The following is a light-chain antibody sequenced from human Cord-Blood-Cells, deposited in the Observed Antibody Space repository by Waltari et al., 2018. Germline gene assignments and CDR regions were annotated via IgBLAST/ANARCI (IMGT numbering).Light chain of an antibody. J-gene: IGLJ3*02. CDR3: QTWGTGIWV. CDR2: LNSDGSH. Sequence: QLVLTQSPSASASLGASVKLTCTLSSGHSSYAIAWHQQQPEKGPRYLMKLNSDGSHSKGEGFPDRFSGCSSGAERYLTISSLQSEDEADYYCQTWGTGIWVFGGGTKLTVL. CDR1: SGHSSYA. V-gene: IGLV4-69*01.